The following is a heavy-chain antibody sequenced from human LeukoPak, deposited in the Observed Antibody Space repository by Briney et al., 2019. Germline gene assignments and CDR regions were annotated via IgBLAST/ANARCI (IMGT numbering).Heavy chain of an antibody. CDR3: ARVVASGSGTYDFDY. V-gene: IGHV3-21*01. J-gene: IGHJ4*02. CDR1: GFTFSYYS. CDR2: INDSSTYI. Sequence: GGSLRLSCAASGFTFSYYSMNWVRQAPGKGLEWVSSINDSSTYIFYADSVKGRFTISRDDAKNSLSLEMNSLRVEDTAVYYCARVVASGSGTYDFDYWGQGTLVTVSS. D-gene: IGHD3-10*01.